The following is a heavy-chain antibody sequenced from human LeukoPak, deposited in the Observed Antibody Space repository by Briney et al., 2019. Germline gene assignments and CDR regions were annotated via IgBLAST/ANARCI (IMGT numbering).Heavy chain of an antibody. Sequence: ASVKASCKASGYTFTSYYMYWVRQAPGQGLEWMGIINPSGGSTSYAQKFQGRVTMTRDMSTSTVYMELSSLRSEDTAVYYCARKSRRAIDAFDIWGQGTMVTVSS. J-gene: IGHJ3*02. D-gene: IGHD1-26*01. CDR1: GYTFTSYY. CDR3: ARKSRRAIDAFDI. V-gene: IGHV1-46*01. CDR2: INPSGGST.